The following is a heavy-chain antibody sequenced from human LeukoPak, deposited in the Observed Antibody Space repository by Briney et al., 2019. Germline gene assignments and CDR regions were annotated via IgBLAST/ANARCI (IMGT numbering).Heavy chain of an antibody. Sequence: GGSLRLSCAASGFTFDDYAMHWVRQAPGKGLEWVSGISWNSGSIGYADSVKGRFTISRDNAKNSLYLQMNSLRAEDTALYYCAKEVKYYYDSSGYYPLVSWGQGTLVTVSS. V-gene: IGHV3-9*01. CDR3: AKEVKYYYDSSGYYPLVS. D-gene: IGHD3-22*01. CDR1: GFTFDDYA. CDR2: ISWNSGSI. J-gene: IGHJ5*02.